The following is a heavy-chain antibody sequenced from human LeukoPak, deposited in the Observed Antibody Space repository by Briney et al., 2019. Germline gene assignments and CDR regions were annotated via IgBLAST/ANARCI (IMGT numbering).Heavy chain of an antibody. CDR3: ARDYCSGGSCYGMDV. CDR1: GGSISSYY. J-gene: IGHJ6*02. CDR2: IYYSGST. V-gene: IGHV4-59*06. Sequence: SETLSLTCTVSGGSISSYYWSWIRQPPGKGLEWIGYIYYSGSTYYNPSLKSRVTISVDTSKNQFSLKLSSVTAADTAVYYCARDYCSGGSCYGMDVWGQGTTVTVSS. D-gene: IGHD2-15*01.